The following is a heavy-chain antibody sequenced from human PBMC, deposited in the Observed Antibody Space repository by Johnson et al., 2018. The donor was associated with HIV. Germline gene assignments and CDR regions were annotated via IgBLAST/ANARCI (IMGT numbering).Heavy chain of an antibody. CDR1: GFTFSSYD. V-gene: IGHV3-13*01. D-gene: IGHD4-17*01. J-gene: IGHJ3*02. CDR2: IGAAGET. CDR3: ARRTVTALFDI. Sequence: VQLVESGGGLVQPGESLRLSCAASGFTFSSYDMHWVRQSTGKGLEWVSGIGAAGETHYPDPVKGRFTVSRDNANHSLYLHMNSLRDEDTAVYYCARRTVTALFDIWGHGTLVTVSS.